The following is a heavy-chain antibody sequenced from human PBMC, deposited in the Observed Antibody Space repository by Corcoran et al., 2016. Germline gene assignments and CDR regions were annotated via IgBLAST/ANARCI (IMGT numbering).Heavy chain of an antibody. Sequence: QVQLVQSGAEVKKPGASVKVSCKASGYTFTSYDINWVRQATGQGLEWMGWMNPNSGNTGYAQKFQGRVTMTRNTSISTAYMELSSLRSEDTAVYYCAGGIVVVPAAIEYYYSYGMDVWGQGTTVTVSS. J-gene: IGHJ6*02. CDR2: MNPNSGNT. V-gene: IGHV1-8*01. D-gene: IGHD2-2*02. CDR3: AGGIVVVPAAIEYYYSYGMDV. CDR1: GYTFTSYD.